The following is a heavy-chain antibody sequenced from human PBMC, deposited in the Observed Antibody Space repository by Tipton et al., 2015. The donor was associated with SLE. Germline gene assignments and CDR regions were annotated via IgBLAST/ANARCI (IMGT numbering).Heavy chain of an antibody. Sequence: TLSLTCAVNGGSFSGNYWIWIRQPPGKGLEWLGEINHSGSPNYNPSLKSRIAISVDTSKKQFSLKLNSVTAADTAVYYCARLQYVFAGVDVWGKGTTVSVSS. CDR1: GGSFSGNY. CDR2: INHSGSP. V-gene: IGHV4-34*01. CDR3: ARLQYVFAGVDV. J-gene: IGHJ6*04. D-gene: IGHD3-10*02.